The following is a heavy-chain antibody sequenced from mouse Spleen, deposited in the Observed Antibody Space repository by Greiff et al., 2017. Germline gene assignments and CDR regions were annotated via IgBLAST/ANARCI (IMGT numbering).Heavy chain of an antibody. D-gene: IGHD3-3*01. V-gene: IGHV1-52*01. J-gene: IGHJ2*01. Sequence: VQLQQPGAELVRPGSSVKLSCKASGYTFTSYWLHWVKPRPIQGLEWIGNIDPSDSETHYNQKFKDKATLTVDKSSSTAYMQLSSLTSEDSAVYYCARSGTGRYFDYWGQGTTLTVSS. CDR2: IDPSDSET. CDR3: ARSGTGRYFDY. CDR1: GYTFTSYW.